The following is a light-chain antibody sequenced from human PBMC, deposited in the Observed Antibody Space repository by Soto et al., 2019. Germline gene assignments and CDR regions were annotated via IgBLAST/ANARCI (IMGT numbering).Light chain of an antibody. J-gene: IGLJ1*01. Sequence: QSALTQPASVSGSPGQSITISCTGTSSDIGTYNFVSWYQQHPGKAAKLMIYDVTNRPSGVSNRFSGSKSDNTASLTISGLQAEDEADYYCSSYTARESYVFGTGTKLTVL. CDR2: DVT. CDR1: SSDIGTYNF. CDR3: SSYTARESYV. V-gene: IGLV2-14*03.